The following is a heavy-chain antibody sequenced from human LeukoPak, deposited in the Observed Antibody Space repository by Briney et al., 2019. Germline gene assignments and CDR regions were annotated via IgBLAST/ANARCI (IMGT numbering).Heavy chain of an antibody. CDR1: GFTFSSYW. D-gene: IGHD5-18*01. J-gene: IGHJ4*02. CDR3: ARDKRGVDTAMVFDY. V-gene: IGHV3-74*01. Sequence: PGGSLRLSCAASGFTFSSYWMHWVRQAPGKGLVWVSRINSDGSSTSYADSVKGRFTISRDNAKNTLYLQMNSLRAEDTAVYYCARDKRGVDTAMVFDYWGQGTLVTVSS. CDR2: INSDGSST.